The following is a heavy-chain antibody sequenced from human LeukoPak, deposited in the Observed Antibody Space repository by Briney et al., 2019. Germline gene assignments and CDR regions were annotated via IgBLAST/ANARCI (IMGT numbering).Heavy chain of an antibody. J-gene: IGHJ4*02. CDR3: ARGSLFSGSYRVSYRIFFDY. CDR2: ICYSGST. V-gene: IGHV4-30-2*01. Sequence: SQTLSLTCTVSGGSISSGGYYWSWIRQPPGKGLEWIGHICYSGSTYYNPSLKSRVTISADRSKNQFSLKLTSVTAADTAVYYCARGSLFSGSYRVSYRIFFDYWGQGTLVTVSS. CDR1: GGSISSGGYY. D-gene: IGHD1-26*01.